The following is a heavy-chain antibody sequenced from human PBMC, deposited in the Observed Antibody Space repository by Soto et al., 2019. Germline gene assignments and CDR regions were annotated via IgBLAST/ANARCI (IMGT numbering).Heavy chain of an antibody. V-gene: IGHV3-30*18. CDR2: ISHDGTVS. CDR3: AKEGKVRSSNTWGLDH. D-gene: IGHD6-13*01. Sequence: QAQLVESGGGVVQPGRSLRLSCAASGFIFSNYGMHWVRQAPGKGLEWVAVISHDGTVSHYADSVRGRFTISRDGSENTLYLQMNRLRDDDTAVYYCAKEGKVRSSNTWGLDHWGQGILVTVSS. J-gene: IGHJ4*01. CDR1: GFIFSNYG.